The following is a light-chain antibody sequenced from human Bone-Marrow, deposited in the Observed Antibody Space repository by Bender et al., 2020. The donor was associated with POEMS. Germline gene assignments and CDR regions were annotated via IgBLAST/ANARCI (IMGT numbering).Light chain of an antibody. Sequence: SYEVTQAPSVSVSPGQTARIACSGENLRQKDISWYQQRPGQSPLLLIYQDDRRPSEIPQRFSGSISGNTATLTISETQTMDEGDYYCQSGDTSGTYIVFGGGTKLTVL. CDR2: QDD. J-gene: IGLJ2*01. CDR1: NLRQKD. CDR3: QSGDTSGTYIV. V-gene: IGLV3-1*01.